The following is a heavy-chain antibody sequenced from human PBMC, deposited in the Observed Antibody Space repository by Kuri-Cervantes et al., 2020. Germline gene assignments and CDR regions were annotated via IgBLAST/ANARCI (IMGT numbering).Heavy chain of an antibody. CDR3: ARGMITGTPGGAFDI. J-gene: IGHJ3*02. Sequence: GESLKISCAASGFTVSSNYMSWVRQAPGKGLEWVSVIYSGGSTYYADSVKGRFTISRDNSKNTLYLQMNSLRAEDTAVYYCARGMITGTPGGAFDIWGQGTMVTVSS. CDR2: IYSGGST. D-gene: IGHD1-20*01. CDR1: GFTVSSNY. V-gene: IGHV3-53*05.